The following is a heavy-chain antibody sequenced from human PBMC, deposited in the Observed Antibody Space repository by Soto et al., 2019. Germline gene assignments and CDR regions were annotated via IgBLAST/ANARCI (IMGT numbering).Heavy chain of an antibody. Sequence: GXPRLSCAVSGFXFSRYVRSWVRQAPGKGLEWVAAISCSVGSTYFADSVKVRFTISRDNYKNTLYLQMNRLRAEDTAVYYCAKVSGDQLLSTFDYWAQGTLVTVS. V-gene: IGHV3-23*01. D-gene: IGHD2-2*01. CDR2: ISCSVGST. CDR3: AKVSGDQLLSTFDY. J-gene: IGHJ4*02. CDR1: GFXFSRYV.